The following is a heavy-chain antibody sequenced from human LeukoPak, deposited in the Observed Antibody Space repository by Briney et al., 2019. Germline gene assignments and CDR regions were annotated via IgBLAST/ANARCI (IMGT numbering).Heavy chain of an antibody. CDR3: ARDHPSGWFLFDY. CDR1: GFTFSDYY. J-gene: IGHJ4*02. CDR2: ISSSGSTI. V-gene: IGHV3-11*01. Sequence: GGSLRLSCAASGFTFSDYYMSWIRQAPGKGLEWVSYISSSGSTIYYADSVKGRFTISRDNAKNSLYLQMNSLRAEDTAVYYCARDHPSGWFLFDYWGQGTLVTVSS. D-gene: IGHD6-19*01.